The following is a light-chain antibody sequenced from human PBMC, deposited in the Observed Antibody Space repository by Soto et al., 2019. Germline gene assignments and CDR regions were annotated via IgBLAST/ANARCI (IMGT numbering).Light chain of an antibody. Sequence: DIQMTQSPSSVSASVGDIVTVTCRASQDISTWLAWYQQKPGKAPKVLIYAASSLQTGVPSRFSGSGSGTEFTLTISSLQLDDFATYFCQQAHSFPITFGQGTRLEIK. CDR2: AAS. CDR3: QQAHSFPIT. J-gene: IGKJ5*01. V-gene: IGKV1-12*01. CDR1: QDISTW.